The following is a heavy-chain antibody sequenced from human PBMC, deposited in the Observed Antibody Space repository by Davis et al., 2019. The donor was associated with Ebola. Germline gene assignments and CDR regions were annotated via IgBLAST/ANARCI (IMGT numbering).Heavy chain of an antibody. J-gene: IGHJ4*02. CDR2: IRSKANSFAP. CDR1: GITFSGSA. D-gene: IGHD3-3*01. V-gene: IGHV3-73*01. Sequence: GESLKISCAASGITFSGSAVHWVRQASGKGLEWVGRIRSKANSFAPEFAASVKGRFTISRDDSKNTAYLQMNSLKTEDTAVYYCSRHSPFRFLDYWGQGTLVTVSS. CDR3: SRHSPFRFLDY.